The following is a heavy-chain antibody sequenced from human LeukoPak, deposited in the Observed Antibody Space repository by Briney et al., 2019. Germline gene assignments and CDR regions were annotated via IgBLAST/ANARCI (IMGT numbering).Heavy chain of an antibody. CDR2: ITNDGSST. Sequence: LPGGSLRLSCAASGLTFSSHWMHWVRQAPGKGLVWVSRITNDGSSTTYADSVKGRFTISRDNSKNTLYLQMNSLRAEGTAVYYCARDEGYCSRTNCYGASKGMDVWGQGTAVIVSS. J-gene: IGHJ6*02. V-gene: IGHV3-74*01. D-gene: IGHD2-2*01. CDR3: ARDEGYCSRTNCYGASKGMDV. CDR1: GLTFSSHW.